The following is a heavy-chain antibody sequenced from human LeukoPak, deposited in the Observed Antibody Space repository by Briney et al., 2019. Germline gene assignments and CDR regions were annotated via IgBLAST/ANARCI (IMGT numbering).Heavy chain of an antibody. CDR3: ARGHTIFGVVIMDY. Sequence: ASVKVSCKASGYTFTTYAMHWVRQAPGQGLEWMGWISAYNGNTNYAQKLQGRVTMTTDTSTSTAYMELRSLRSDDTAVYYCARGHTIFGVVIMDYWGQGTLVTVSS. D-gene: IGHD3-3*01. CDR1: GYTFTTYA. J-gene: IGHJ4*02. CDR2: ISAYNGNT. V-gene: IGHV1-18*01.